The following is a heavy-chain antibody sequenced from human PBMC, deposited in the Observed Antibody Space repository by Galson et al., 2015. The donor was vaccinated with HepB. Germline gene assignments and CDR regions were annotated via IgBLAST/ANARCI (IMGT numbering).Heavy chain of an antibody. CDR3: VYCNTANCHMDV. J-gene: IGHJ6*03. Sequence: SVKVSCKASGDTFTPYGITWVRQAPGQGLEWMGWISPYNDKTNYAQKFQGRVTMTTDKSTRTVYMELTSLKCDDTAVYFCVYCNTANCHMDVWGRGTTVTVSS. CDR2: ISPYNDKT. V-gene: IGHV1-18*01. D-gene: IGHD2/OR15-2a*01. CDR1: GDTFTPYG.